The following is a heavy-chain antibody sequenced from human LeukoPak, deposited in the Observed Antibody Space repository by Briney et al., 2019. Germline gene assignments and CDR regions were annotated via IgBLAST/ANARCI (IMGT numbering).Heavy chain of an antibody. CDR2: ICTSGST. CDR3: ASPRTGYRYTFDY. V-gene: IGHV4-4*09. J-gene: IGHJ4*02. CDR1: VPSISNYY. D-gene: IGHD2-8*02. Sequence: SETLSLTCAVSVPSISNYYWSWIRQAPGKVLECIGSICTSGSTNYNPSLKSRVAIALDTSSNRFSLNLNFVTAADTAEYFCASPRTGYRYTFDYWGPGAVVTVSS.